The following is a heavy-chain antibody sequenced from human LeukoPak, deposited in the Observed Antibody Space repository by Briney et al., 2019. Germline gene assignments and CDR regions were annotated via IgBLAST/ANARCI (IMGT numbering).Heavy chain of an antibody. CDR3: TTPPVGEWLVNY. CDR1: GFTFSGSA. D-gene: IGHD6-19*01. Sequence: GGSLKLSCAASGFTFSGSAMHWVRQASGKGLEWVGRIRSKASSYATAYAASVKGRFTISRDDSKNTAYLQMNSLKTEDTAVYYCTTPPVGEWLVNYWGQGTLVTVSS. J-gene: IGHJ4*02. V-gene: IGHV3-73*01. CDR2: IRSKASSYAT.